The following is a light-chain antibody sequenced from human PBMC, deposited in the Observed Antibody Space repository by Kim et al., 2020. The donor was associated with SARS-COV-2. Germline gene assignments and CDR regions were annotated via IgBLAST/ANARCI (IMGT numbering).Light chain of an antibody. CDR3: SSYTSSRV. CDR1: SSDVGGYNY. Sequence: QSALTQPASVSGSPGQSITISCTGTSSDVGGYNYVSWYQQHPGKAPKLMIYDVSKRPSGVSNRFSGSKSGNTASLTISGLQAEDEDDYYCSSYTSSRVFGGGTQLTVL. V-gene: IGLV2-14*01. CDR2: DVS. J-gene: IGLJ3*02.